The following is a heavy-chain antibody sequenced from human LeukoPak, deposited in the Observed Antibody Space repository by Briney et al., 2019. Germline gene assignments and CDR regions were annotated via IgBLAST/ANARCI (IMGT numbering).Heavy chain of an antibody. CDR3: ARCGRNNRGYYYMED. Sequence: PSETLPLTCTVSGGSISGYSWSWIRQPPGKGLEWIGYTHYSGSSNYNPSLKSRVTISVDTSKNQFSLKVSSVTAADTAVYYCARCGRNNRGYYYMEDWGKGTTVTVSS. V-gene: IGHV4-59*01. J-gene: IGHJ6*03. CDR1: GGSISGYS. D-gene: IGHD2/OR15-2a*01. CDR2: THYSGSS.